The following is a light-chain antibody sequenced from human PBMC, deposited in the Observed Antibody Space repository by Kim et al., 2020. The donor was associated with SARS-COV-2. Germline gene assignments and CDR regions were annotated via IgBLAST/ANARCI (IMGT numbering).Light chain of an antibody. CDR1: QSISSY. Sequence: DIQMTQSPSSLSASVGDRVTITCRTSQSISSYLNWYQQKPGKAPKFLIYAASNLQSGVPSRFSGSGSGTDFTLTITSLHPEDFATYYCQHNHSTPRTFGQGTKVDIK. V-gene: IGKV1-39*01. J-gene: IGKJ1*01. CDR2: AAS. CDR3: QHNHSTPRT.